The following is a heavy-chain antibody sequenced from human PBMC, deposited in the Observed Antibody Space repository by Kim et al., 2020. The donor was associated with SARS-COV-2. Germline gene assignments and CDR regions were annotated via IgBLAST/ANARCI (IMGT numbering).Heavy chain of an antibody. J-gene: IGHJ4*02. Sequence: GGSLRLSCAASGFTFSSYAMSWVRQAPGKGLEWVSAISGSGGSTYYADSVKGRFTISRDNSKNTLYLQMNSLRAEDTAVYYCAKDLMIFGVVKRVIFDYRGQGTLVTVSS. CDR3: AKDLMIFGVVKRVIFDY. D-gene: IGHD3-3*01. CDR2: ISGSGGST. CDR1: GFTFSSYA. V-gene: IGHV3-23*01.